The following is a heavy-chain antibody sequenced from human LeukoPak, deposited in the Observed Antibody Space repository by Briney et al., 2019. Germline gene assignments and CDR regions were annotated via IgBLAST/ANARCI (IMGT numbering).Heavy chain of an antibody. D-gene: IGHD6-19*01. Sequence: GGSLRLSCAASGFTFSSYGMHRVRQAPGKGLEWVAVISYDGSNKYYADSVKGRFTISRDNSKNTLYLQMNSLRAEDTAVYYCAKVFAVAGTSTDYWGQGTLVTVSS. V-gene: IGHV3-30*18. CDR2: ISYDGSNK. CDR1: GFTFSSYG. CDR3: AKVFAVAGTSTDY. J-gene: IGHJ4*02.